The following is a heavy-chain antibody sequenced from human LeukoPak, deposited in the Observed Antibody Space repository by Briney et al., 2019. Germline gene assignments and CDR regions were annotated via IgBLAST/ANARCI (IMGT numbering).Heavy chain of an antibody. Sequence: PSETLSLTCTVSGYSISSGYYWGWIRQPPGKGLEWIGSIHHTGSTSYNPSLKSRVTISVDTSKNQFSLKLTSVTAADTAVYYCASSTIFGVVANWFDPWGQGMLVTVSS. J-gene: IGHJ5*02. CDR3: ASSTIFGVVANWFDP. CDR2: IHHTGST. D-gene: IGHD3-3*01. CDR1: GYSISSGYY. V-gene: IGHV4-38-2*02.